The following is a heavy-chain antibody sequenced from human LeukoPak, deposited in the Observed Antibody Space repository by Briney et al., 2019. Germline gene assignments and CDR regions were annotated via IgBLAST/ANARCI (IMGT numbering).Heavy chain of an antibody. Sequence: GGSLRLSCAASGFTFSSYAMSWVRQAPGKGLEWVSAISGSGGSTYYADSVKGRFTISRDNSKNTLYLQMNGLRAEDTAVYYCAKDPYYDSSGYYFDAFDIWGQGTMVTVSS. V-gene: IGHV3-23*01. J-gene: IGHJ3*02. CDR1: GFTFSSYA. CDR3: AKDPYYDSSGYYFDAFDI. CDR2: ISGSGGST. D-gene: IGHD3-22*01.